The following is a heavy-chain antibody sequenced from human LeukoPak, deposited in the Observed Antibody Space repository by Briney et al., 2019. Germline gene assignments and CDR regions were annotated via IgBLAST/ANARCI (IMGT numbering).Heavy chain of an antibody. D-gene: IGHD5-24*01. Sequence: GGSLRLSCAASGFTFSSYAMHWVRLAPGKGLEWVANIKEDGTETYYVDSVKGRFTISRDNAKNSLYLQMNSLRVEDTAVYYCAKEGRSLQTYWGQGTLVTVSS. CDR1: GFTFSSYA. CDR3: AKEGRSLQTY. CDR2: IKEDGTET. J-gene: IGHJ4*02. V-gene: IGHV3-7*03.